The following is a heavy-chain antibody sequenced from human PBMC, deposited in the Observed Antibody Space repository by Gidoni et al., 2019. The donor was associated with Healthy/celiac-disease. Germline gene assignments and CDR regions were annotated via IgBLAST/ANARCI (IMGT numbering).Heavy chain of an antibody. V-gene: IGHV3-9*01. CDR2: MSWNSGSI. D-gene: IGHD6-6*01. Sequence: EVQLVESGGGLVQPGRSLRLSCAAPGFTFDDYAMHWVRQAPGKGLEWVSGMSWNSGSIGYADSVKGRFTISRDNAKNSLYLQMNSLRAEDTALYYCAKDYSSSSLWFDPWGQGTLVTVSS. J-gene: IGHJ5*02. CDR1: GFTFDDYA. CDR3: AKDYSSSSLWFDP.